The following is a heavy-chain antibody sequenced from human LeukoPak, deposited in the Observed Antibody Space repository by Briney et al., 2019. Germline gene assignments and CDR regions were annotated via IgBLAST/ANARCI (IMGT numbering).Heavy chain of an antibody. J-gene: IGHJ4*02. D-gene: IGHD3-3*01. CDR2: ISGSGGST. CDR1: GFTFSSYE. CDR3: AKDGGITIFGVVSTTEFDY. Sequence: PGGSLRLSCAASGFTFSSYEMNWVRQAPGKGLEWVSAISGSGGSTYYADSVKGRFTISRDNSKNTLYLQMNSLRAEDTAVYYCAKDGGITIFGVVSTTEFDYWGQGTLVTVSS. V-gene: IGHV3-23*01.